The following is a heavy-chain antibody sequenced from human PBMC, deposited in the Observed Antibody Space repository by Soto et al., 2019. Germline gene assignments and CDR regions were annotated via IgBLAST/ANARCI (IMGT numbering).Heavy chain of an antibody. J-gene: IGHJ3*02. CDR3: ARVERGTATTVVDAFDI. V-gene: IGHV4-34*01. D-gene: IGHD1-1*01. CDR1: GGSVNSGNYY. CDR2: MSHSGGT. Sequence: QVQLQQWGAGLLKPSETLSLTCAVYGGSVNSGNYYWSWIRQPPGKGLEWIGEMSHSGGTHFNPSLKSRGTISLDTSKSQFSLKMSSVTAADTALYYCARVERGTATTVVDAFDIWGPGTLVTVSS.